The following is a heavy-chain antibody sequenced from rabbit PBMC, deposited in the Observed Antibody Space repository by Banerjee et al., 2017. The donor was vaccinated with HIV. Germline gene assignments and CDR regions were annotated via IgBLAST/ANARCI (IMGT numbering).Heavy chain of an antibody. CDR1: GFDFSSYYY. Sequence: QEQLEESGGGLVKPEGSLTLTCTASGFDFSSYYYMCWVRQAPGKGLEWIACIGSGSGDTYYATWAKGRFTISKTSSTTVTLQMTSLTTADTATYFCARGDGVIVLNLWGPGTLVTVS. J-gene: IGHJ4*01. CDR2: IGSGSGDT. V-gene: IGHV1S45*01. CDR3: ARGDGVIVLNL. D-gene: IGHD1-1*01.